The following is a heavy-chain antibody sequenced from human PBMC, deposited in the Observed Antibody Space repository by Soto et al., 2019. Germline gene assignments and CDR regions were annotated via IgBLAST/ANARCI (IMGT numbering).Heavy chain of an antibody. CDR1: GFTFSSYW. D-gene: IGHD1-26*01. J-gene: IGHJ4*02. CDR2: MHQDGSER. Sequence: GGSLRLSCAASGFTFSSYWMTWVRLFPGKGLEWVANMHQDGSERYYVDSVKGRFTISRDNARNSLYLQMNSLRVEDTAVYYCARELTVGATKDYWGQGTLVTVTS. CDR3: ARELTVGATKDY. V-gene: IGHV3-7*03.